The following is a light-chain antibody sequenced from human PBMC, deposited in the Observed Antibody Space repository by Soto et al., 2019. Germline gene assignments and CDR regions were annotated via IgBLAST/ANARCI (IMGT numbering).Light chain of an antibody. J-gene: IGLJ2*01. CDR1: SSNIGAGYD. V-gene: IGLV1-40*01. CDR2: RNN. Sequence: QSVLTQPPSVFGAPGQRVTLSCTGSSSNIGAGYDVNWYQQLPGIAPKLLIYRNNNRPSGVPDRFSGSKSGNSASLAITGLQAEDEADYYCQSYDSSLSGYVVFGGRTKLTVL. CDR3: QSYDSSLSGYVV.